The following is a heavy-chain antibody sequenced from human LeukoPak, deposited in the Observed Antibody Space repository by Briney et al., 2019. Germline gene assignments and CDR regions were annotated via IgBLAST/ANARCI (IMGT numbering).Heavy chain of an antibody. CDR3: AKGRVYGDYINDYYYYYGMDV. CDR2: IWYDGSNK. Sequence: PGGSLRLSCAASGFTFSTSGMHWVRQAPGKGLEWVAVIWYDGSNKHYAESVKGRFSISRDNSKSTLYLQMNSLRAEDTAVYYCAKGRVYGDYINDYYYYYGMDVWGQGTTVTVSS. D-gene: IGHD4-17*01. V-gene: IGHV3-33*06. J-gene: IGHJ6*02. CDR1: GFTFSTSG.